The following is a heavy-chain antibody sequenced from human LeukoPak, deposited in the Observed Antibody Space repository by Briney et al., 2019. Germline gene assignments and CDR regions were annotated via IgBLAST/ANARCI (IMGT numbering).Heavy chain of an antibody. D-gene: IGHD1-26*01. CDR1: GYTFTSYA. CDR2: INAGNGNT. V-gene: IGHV1-3*01. CDR3: ARPINIVGAPWYFDY. J-gene: IGHJ4*02. Sequence: ASVKVSCKASGYTFTSYAMHWVRQAPGQRLEWMGWINAGNGNTKYSQKFQGRVTITRDTSASTAYMELSSLRSEDTAVYYCARPINIVGAPWYFDYWGQGTLVTVSS.